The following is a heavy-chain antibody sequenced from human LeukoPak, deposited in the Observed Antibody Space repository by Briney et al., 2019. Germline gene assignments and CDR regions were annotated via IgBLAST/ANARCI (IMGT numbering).Heavy chain of an antibody. Sequence: GGTLRLSCAASGFTFSNFGMSWVRQAPGKGLEWVSAISGSGVSTYYADSVKGRFTISRDNSKNTLYLQMNSLRAEDTAVYYCAKNQLYLDYWGQGTLVTVSS. CDR3: AKNQLYLDY. J-gene: IGHJ4*02. CDR2: ISGSGVST. D-gene: IGHD2-2*01. CDR1: GFTFSNFG. V-gene: IGHV3-23*01.